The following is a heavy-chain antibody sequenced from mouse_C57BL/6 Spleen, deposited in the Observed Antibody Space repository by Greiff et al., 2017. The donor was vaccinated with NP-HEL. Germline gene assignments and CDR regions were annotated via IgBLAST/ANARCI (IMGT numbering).Heavy chain of an antibody. CDR1: GYTLTSNR. Sequence: VQLQQPGAELVKPGASVKLSRMASGYTLTSNRMHWVKQRPGRGLGWIGRIDPNSGGTKYNEKFKSKATLTVDKPSSTAYMQLSSLTSEDSAVYYCAREYDYDVFAYWGQGTLVTVSA. V-gene: IGHV1-72*01. CDR3: AREYDYDVFAY. J-gene: IGHJ3*01. D-gene: IGHD2-4*01. CDR2: IDPNSGGT.